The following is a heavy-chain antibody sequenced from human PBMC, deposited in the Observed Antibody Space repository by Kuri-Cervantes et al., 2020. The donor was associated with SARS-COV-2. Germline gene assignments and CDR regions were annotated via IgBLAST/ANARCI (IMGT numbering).Heavy chain of an antibody. J-gene: IGHJ4*02. CDR2: IGTAGDT. Sequence: GGSLRLSCAASGFTFSSYDMHWVRQATGKGLEWVSAIGTAGDTYYPGSVKGRFTISRENAKNSSYLQMNSLRAGDTAVYYCAKELSTVASYYFDYWGQGTLVTVSS. CDR1: GFTFSSYD. V-gene: IGHV3-13*01. CDR3: AKELSTVASYYFDY. D-gene: IGHD4-23*01.